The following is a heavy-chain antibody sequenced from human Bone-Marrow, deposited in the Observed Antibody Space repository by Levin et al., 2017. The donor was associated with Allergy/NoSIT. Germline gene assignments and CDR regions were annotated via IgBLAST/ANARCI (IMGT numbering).Heavy chain of an antibody. CDR1: GGSFSGYY. Sequence: SETLSLTCAVYGGSFSGYYWSWIRQPPGKGLEWIGEINHSGSTNYNPSLKSRVTISVDTSKNQFSLKLSSVTAADTAVYYCARHPTVTTRLDHVFDYWGQGTLVTVSS. CDR2: INHSGST. CDR3: ARHPTVTTRLDHVFDY. J-gene: IGHJ4*02. V-gene: IGHV4-34*01. D-gene: IGHD4-17*01.